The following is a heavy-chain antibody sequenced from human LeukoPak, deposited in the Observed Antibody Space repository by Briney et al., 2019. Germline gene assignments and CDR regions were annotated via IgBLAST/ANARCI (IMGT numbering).Heavy chain of an antibody. CDR3: AKDPSSRGSSGYPNWFDP. D-gene: IGHD3-22*01. CDR2: ISGSGGST. V-gene: IGHV3-23*01. Sequence: PGGTLRLSCAASGFTFSSYGMSWVRQAPGKGLEWVSAISGSGGSTYYADSVKGRFTISRDNSKNTLYLQMNSLRAEDTAVYYCAKDPSSRGSSGYPNWFDPWGQGTLVTVSS. J-gene: IGHJ5*02. CDR1: GFTFSSYG.